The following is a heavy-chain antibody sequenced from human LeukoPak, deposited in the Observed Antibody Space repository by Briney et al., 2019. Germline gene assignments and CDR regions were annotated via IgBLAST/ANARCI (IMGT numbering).Heavy chain of an antibody. CDR3: AKGNYYDSSGYYLINAFDI. Sequence: PGGSLRLSCAASGFTFDDYAMHWVRQAPGKGLEWVSGISWNSGSIGYADSVKGRFTISRDNAKNSLYLQMNSLRAEDMALYYCAKGNYYDSSGYYLINAFDIWGQGTMVTVSS. CDR1: GFTFDDYA. J-gene: IGHJ3*02. D-gene: IGHD3-22*01. CDR2: ISWNSGSI. V-gene: IGHV3-9*03.